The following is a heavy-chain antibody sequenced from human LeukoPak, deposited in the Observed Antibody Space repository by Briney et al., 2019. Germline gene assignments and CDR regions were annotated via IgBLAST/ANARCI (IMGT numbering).Heavy chain of an antibody. V-gene: IGHV3-30-3*02. D-gene: IGHD6-19*01. Sequence: GGSLRLSCAASGFTFSSYAIHWVRQAPGKGLEWVAVISKDGKNKFYADSVRGRFTLSRDNSKNTLYLQMNSLRAEDTAVYYCAKLPYSSGWYYFDYWGQGTLVTVSS. CDR3: AKLPYSSGWYYFDY. J-gene: IGHJ4*02. CDR1: GFTFSSYA. CDR2: ISKDGKNK.